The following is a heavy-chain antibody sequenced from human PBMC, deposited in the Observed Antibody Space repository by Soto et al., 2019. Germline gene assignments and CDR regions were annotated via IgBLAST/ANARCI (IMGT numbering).Heavy chain of an antibody. D-gene: IGHD3-10*01. V-gene: IGHV3-72*01. Sequence: GGSLRLSCVASGFIFHEHDMHWVRQAPGKGLEWVGRGRNKAYSYITEYDASVKGRFTISRDDSRNSMFLQMNSLKTEDTAVYFCTRGYNNAWYFDSWGQGGLVTVSS. CDR3: TRGYNNAWYFDS. CDR1: GFIFHEHD. J-gene: IGHJ4*02. CDR2: GRNKAYSYIT.